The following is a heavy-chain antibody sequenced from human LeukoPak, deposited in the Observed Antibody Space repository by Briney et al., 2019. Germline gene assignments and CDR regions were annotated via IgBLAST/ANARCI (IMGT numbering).Heavy chain of an antibody. D-gene: IGHD3-10*01. CDR3: ARFMVRGATHY. V-gene: IGHV1-3*01. Sequence: GASVKVSCKASGYTFTSYAMHWVRQAPGQRLEWMGWINGGNGNTKYSQKFQGRVTLTRDTSASTAYMELSSLRSEDTAVYYCARFMVRGATHYWGQGTLVTVSS. CDR2: INGGNGNT. J-gene: IGHJ4*02. CDR1: GYTFTSYA.